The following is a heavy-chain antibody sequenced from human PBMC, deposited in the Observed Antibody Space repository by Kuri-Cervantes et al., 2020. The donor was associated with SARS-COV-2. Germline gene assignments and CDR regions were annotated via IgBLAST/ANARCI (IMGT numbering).Heavy chain of an antibody. CDR1: GYTFTTYG. V-gene: IGHV1-69*13. J-gene: IGHJ6*02. CDR2: IVPNFVTA. Sequence: SVKVSCKASGYTFTTYGISWVRQAPGQGLEWMGGIVPNFVTANYAQKFQGRVTITADESTSTAYMELSSLRSEDTAVYYCARDVGFVYIYGHAYGMDVWGQGTTVTVSS. D-gene: IGHD5-18*01. CDR3: ARDVGFVYIYGHAYGMDV.